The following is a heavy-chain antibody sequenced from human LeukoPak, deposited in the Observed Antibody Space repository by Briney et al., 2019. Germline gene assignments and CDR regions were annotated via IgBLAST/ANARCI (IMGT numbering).Heavy chain of an antibody. Sequence: PGRSLRLSCAASGFTFSSYGMHWVRQAPGKGLEWVAVISYNGSNKYYADSVKGRFTISRDNSKNTLYLQMNSLRAEDTAVYYCAKATTEADNWSDPWGQGTLVTVSS. CDR3: AKATTEADNWSDP. V-gene: IGHV3-30*18. J-gene: IGHJ5*02. CDR2: ISYNGSNK. D-gene: IGHD1-1*01. CDR1: GFTFSSYG.